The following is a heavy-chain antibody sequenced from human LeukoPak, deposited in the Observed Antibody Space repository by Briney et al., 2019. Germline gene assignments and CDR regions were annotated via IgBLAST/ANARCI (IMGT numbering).Heavy chain of an antibody. CDR1: GGSISSGDYY. J-gene: IGHJ4*02. CDR3: ARVRVGDSSGYQFDY. D-gene: IGHD3-22*01. Sequence: PSETLSLTCTVSGGSISSGDYYWSWIRQPPGKGLEWIGYIYYSGSTYYNPSLKSRVTISVDTSKNQFSLKLSSVTAADTAVYYCARVRVGDSSGYQFDYWGQGTLVTVSS. V-gene: IGHV4-30-4*01. CDR2: IYYSGST.